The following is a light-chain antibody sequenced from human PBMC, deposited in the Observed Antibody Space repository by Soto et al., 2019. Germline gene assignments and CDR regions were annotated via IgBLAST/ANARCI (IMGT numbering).Light chain of an antibody. CDR2: DAS. Sequence: QTPATLSLYPGARATLSCRASHSVSSCLAWYKQKTGPTPMLLSYDASHRAAGTPSRFSGSGTETDFTISSSLLEPYATAYCHQLHHYHITFGQGTRLEIK. CDR1: HSVSSC. V-gene: IGKV3-11*01. J-gene: IGKJ5*01. CDR3: LHHYHIT.